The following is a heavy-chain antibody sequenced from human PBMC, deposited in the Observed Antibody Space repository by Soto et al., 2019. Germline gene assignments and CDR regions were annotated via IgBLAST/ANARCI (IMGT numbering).Heavy chain of an antibody. Sequence: QVQLQESGPGLVKPSQTLSLTCTVSGGSISSGGYYWSWIRQHPGKGLEWIGYIYYSGSTYYNPSLKSRGTISVDTSKNQFSLKLSSVTAADTAVYYCARTTAAGLNWFDPWGQGTLVTVSS. CDR3: ARTTAAGLNWFDP. J-gene: IGHJ5*02. D-gene: IGHD6-13*01. CDR1: GGSISSGGYY. V-gene: IGHV4-31*03. CDR2: IYYSGST.